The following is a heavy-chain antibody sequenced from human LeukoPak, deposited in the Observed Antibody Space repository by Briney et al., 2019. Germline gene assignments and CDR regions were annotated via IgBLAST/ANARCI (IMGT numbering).Heavy chain of an antibody. Sequence: PGGSLRLSCAASGFTSSSYGMHWVRQAPGKGLEWVAVISYDGSNKYYADSVKGRFTISRDNSKNTLYLQMNSLRAEDTAVYYCARDQQGGADYWGQGTLVTVSS. D-gene: IGHD6-13*01. CDR3: ARDQQGGADY. CDR2: ISYDGSNK. V-gene: IGHV3-30*03. CDR1: GFTSSSYG. J-gene: IGHJ4*02.